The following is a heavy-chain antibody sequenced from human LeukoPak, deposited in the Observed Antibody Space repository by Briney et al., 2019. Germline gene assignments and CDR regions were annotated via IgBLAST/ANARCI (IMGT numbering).Heavy chain of an antibody. D-gene: IGHD3-10*01. CDR1: GFTFSSYS. CDR3: ARDWEGVRGVLRY. V-gene: IGHV3-21*01. CDR2: ISSSSSYI. J-gene: IGHJ4*02. Sequence: GGSLRLSCAASGFTFSSYSMNWVRQAPGKGLEWVSSISSSSSYIYYADSVKGRFTISRDNAKNSLYLQMNSLRAEDTAVYYCARDWEGVRGVLRYWGQGTLVTVSS.